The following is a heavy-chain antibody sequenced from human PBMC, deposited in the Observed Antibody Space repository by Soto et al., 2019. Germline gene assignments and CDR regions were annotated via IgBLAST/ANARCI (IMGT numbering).Heavy chain of an antibody. CDR3: ATSSIGDSSGYFPF. J-gene: IGHJ4*02. CDR1: NDSINNNNFY. D-gene: IGHD3-22*01. V-gene: IGHV4-31*03. CDR2: IYHSGST. Sequence: SETLSLTCTVSNDSINNNNFYWSWIRQYPGKGLEWIGYIYHSGSTYYNPSLKSRVSISVDTSRNQFSLTLSSVTAADTAVYYCATSSIGDSSGYFPFWGQGTLVTVS.